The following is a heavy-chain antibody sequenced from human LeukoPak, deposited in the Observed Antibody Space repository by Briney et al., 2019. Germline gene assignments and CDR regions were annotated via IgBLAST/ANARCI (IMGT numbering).Heavy chain of an antibody. V-gene: IGHV4-34*01. CDR1: GGSFSGYY. CDR3: ARGGRLRYFDLDFDY. J-gene: IGHJ4*02. Sequence: SETLTLTCAVYGGSFSGYYWSWIRQPPGKGPEWIGEINHSGSTNYNPSLKSRVTISVDTSKNQFSLKLSSVTAADTAVYYCARGGRLRYFDLDFDYWGQGTLVTVSS. CDR2: INHSGST. D-gene: IGHD3-9*01.